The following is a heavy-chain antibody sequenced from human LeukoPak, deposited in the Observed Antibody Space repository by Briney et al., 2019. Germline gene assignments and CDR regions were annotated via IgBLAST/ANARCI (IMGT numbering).Heavy chain of an antibody. V-gene: IGHV3-23*01. D-gene: IGHD3-3*01. CDR3: AKDHNDFWSGPIDY. Sequence: PGGSLRLSCAASGFTFSSYAMSWVRQAPGKGLEWVSAISGSGGSTYYADSVKGRFTISRDNSKNTLYLQMNSLRAEDTAVYYCAKDHNDFWSGPIDYWGQGTLVTVSS. CDR2: ISGSGGST. CDR1: GFTFSSYA. J-gene: IGHJ4*02.